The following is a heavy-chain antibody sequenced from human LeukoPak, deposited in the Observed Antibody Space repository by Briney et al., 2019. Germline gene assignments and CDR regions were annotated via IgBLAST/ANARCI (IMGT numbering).Heavy chain of an antibody. Sequence: PSETLSLTCTVSGGSISNNNYYWGWIRQPPGKGPEWIGSIYYGGTTYYNPSLKSRVTVSVDTSKNQFSLKLSSVTAADTAVYYCTRGDWYGSGTFDYWGQGTLVTVSS. CDR3: TRGDWYGSGTFDY. CDR2: IYYGGTT. V-gene: IGHV4-39*01. CDR1: GGSISNNNYY. J-gene: IGHJ4*02. D-gene: IGHD3-10*01.